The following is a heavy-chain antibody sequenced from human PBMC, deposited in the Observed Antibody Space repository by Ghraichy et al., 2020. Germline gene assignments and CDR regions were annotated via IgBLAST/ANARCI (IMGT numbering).Heavy chain of an antibody. D-gene: IGHD2-2*01. CDR3: ARVSIVVVPAATYKYYYYGMDV. J-gene: IGHJ6*02. CDR2: ISSSSSYI. Sequence: GGSLRLSCAASGFTFSSYSMNWVRQAPGKGLEWVSSISSSSSYIYYADSVKGRFTISRDNAKNSLYLQMNSLRAEDTAVYYCARVSIVVVPAATYKYYYYGMDVWGQGTTVTVSS. V-gene: IGHV3-21*01. CDR1: GFTFSSYS.